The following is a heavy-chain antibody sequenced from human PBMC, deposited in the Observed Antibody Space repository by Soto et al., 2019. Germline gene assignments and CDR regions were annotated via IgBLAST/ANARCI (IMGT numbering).Heavy chain of an antibody. D-gene: IGHD3-22*01. J-gene: IGHJ5*02. V-gene: IGHV4-31*03. CDR2: IYYSGST. CDR1: GGSISSGGYY. Sequence: SETLSLTCTVSGGSISSGGYYWSWIRQHPGKGLEWIGYIYYSGSTYYNPSLKSRVTISVDTSKNQFSLKLSSVTAADTAVYYCASGSSGSIWFDPWGQGTLVTVSS. CDR3: ASGSSGSIWFDP.